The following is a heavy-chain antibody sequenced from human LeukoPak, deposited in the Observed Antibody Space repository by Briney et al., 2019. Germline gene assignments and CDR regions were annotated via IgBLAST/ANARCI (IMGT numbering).Heavy chain of an antibody. J-gene: IGHJ6*02. V-gene: IGHV3-30-3*01. CDR2: ISYDGSNK. Sequence: GRSLRLSCAASGFTFSSYAMHWVRQAPGKGLEWVAVISYDGSNKYYADSVKGRFTISRDNSKNTLYLQMNSLRAEDTAVYYCARDLVYATQDDYYYYGMDVWGQGTTVTVPS. D-gene: IGHD2-8*01. CDR1: GFTFSSYA. CDR3: ARDLVYATQDDYYYYGMDV.